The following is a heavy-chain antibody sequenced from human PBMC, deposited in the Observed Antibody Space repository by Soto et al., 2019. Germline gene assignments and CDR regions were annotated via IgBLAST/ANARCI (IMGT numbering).Heavy chain of an antibody. V-gene: IGHV5-51*01. CDR1: GHIFSNYW. CDR2: IYPGDSDT. J-gene: IGHJ4*02. Sequence: GESLKISWKGSGHIFSNYWIGWVRQMPGKGLEWMGLIYPGDSDTRYSPSFQGKVTITVDKSINTAYLQWSRLKASDTAIYYCARQRLWGTSGYYYFENWGQGTLVTVSS. CDR3: ARQRLWGTSGYYYFEN. D-gene: IGHD3-22*01.